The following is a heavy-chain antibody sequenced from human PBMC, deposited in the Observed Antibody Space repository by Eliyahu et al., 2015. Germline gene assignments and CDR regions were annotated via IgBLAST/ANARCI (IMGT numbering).Heavy chain of an antibody. D-gene: IGHD6-6*01. V-gene: IGHV3-21*01. J-gene: IGHJ4*02. CDR1: GFTFXRYN. Sequence: EVQLVESGGGLVKPGGSLRLSCAASGFTFXRYNMNWVRPTPGKGLEWVSSISHGSSYIYYADSVKGRFTVSRDNAKNSLYLQMNSLRAEDTAVYYCARGLRSIAARPPYFDYWGQGNLVTVSS. CDR3: ARGLRSIAARPPYFDY. CDR2: ISHGSSYI.